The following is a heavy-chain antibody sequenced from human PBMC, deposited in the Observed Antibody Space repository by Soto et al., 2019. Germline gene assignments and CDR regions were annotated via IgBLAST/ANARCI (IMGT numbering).Heavy chain of an antibody. D-gene: IGHD3-9*01. J-gene: IGHJ5*02. CDR3: ARGMRSYDILTGYFGYWFDP. CDR2: INHSGST. V-gene: IGHV4-34*01. Sequence: ASGTLFLTCAVYGGSFHGYYWGWVRPPPGEGVEWIGEINHSGSTNYNPSLKSRVTISVDTSKNQFSLKLSSVTAADTAVYYCARGMRSYDILTGYFGYWFDPWGQGTQVTVSS. CDR1: GGSFHGYY.